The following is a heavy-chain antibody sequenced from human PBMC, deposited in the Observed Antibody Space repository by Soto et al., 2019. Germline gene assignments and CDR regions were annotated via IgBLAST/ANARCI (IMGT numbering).Heavy chain of an antibody. CDR1: GFTFNTYG. V-gene: IGHV3-30*03. D-gene: IGHD2-8*02. CDR3: AGGLLAAGPFDS. J-gene: IGHJ4*02. Sequence: GGSLRLSCAASGFTFNTYGMHWVRQAPGKGLEWVAVISYDAKSKLYVDSVRGRFTISRDNSKNTLFLQMDSLRPEDTALYYCAGGLLAAGPFDSWGQGTLVTVSS. CDR2: ISYDAKSK.